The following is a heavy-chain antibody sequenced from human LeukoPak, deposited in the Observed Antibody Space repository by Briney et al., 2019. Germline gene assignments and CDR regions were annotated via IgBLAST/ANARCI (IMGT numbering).Heavy chain of an antibody. D-gene: IGHD3-3*01. CDR3: AASYGLDLWSSYYGPRYGMDV. CDR1: GYTFTSYG. V-gene: IGHV1-69*13. CDR2: IIPIFGTA. J-gene: IGHJ6*02. Sequence: ASVKVSCKASGYTFTSYGISWVRQAPGQGLEWMGGIIPIFGTANYAQKLQGGGTITADESTSTAYMELSSLRSEDTAVYYCAASYGLDLWSSYYGPRYGMDVWGQGTTVTVSS.